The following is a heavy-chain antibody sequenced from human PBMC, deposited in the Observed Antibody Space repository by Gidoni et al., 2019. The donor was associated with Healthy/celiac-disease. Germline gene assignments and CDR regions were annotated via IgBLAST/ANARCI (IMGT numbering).Heavy chain of an antibody. CDR3: ARLAARDY. CDR1: VYSISSGYY. D-gene: IGHD2-15*01. Sequence: QVQLQESGPGLVKPSETLSLTCAVSVYSISSGYYWGWIRQPPGKGLEWIGSIYHSGSTYYNPSLKSRVTISVDTSKNQFSLKLSSVTAADTAVYYCARLAARDYWGQGTLVTVSS. V-gene: IGHV4-38-2*01. CDR2: IYHSGST. J-gene: IGHJ4*02.